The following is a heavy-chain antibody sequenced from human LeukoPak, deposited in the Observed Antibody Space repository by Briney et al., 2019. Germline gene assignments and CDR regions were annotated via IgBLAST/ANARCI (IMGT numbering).Heavy chain of an antibody. Sequence: PGGSLRLSCASSGFTVSSNYMSWVRQAPGKGLEWVSIIYSGGSTYYADSVGDRFTISRDNSKNTLYLQMNSLRAEDTAVYYCAREYGDSRVYWGQGTLVTVSS. J-gene: IGHJ4*02. V-gene: IGHV3-53*01. CDR3: AREYGDSRVY. CDR2: IYSGGST. CDR1: GFTVSSNY. D-gene: IGHD4-17*01.